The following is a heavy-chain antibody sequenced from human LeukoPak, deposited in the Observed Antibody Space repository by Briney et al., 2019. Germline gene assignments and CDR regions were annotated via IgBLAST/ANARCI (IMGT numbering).Heavy chain of an antibody. D-gene: IGHD1-7*01. CDR3: AKDRSPSNWNYYFDS. CDR1: GFTFSSCG. CDR2: IPYDGSDK. J-gene: IGHJ4*02. V-gene: IGHV3-30*02. Sequence: TGGSLRLSCAASGFTFSSCGMHWVRQAPGKGMKWVAFIPYDGSDKYYADSVKGRFTISRDNSKNTLYLQTNSLRVDDTAVYYCAKDRSPSNWNYYFDSWGQGTLVTVSS.